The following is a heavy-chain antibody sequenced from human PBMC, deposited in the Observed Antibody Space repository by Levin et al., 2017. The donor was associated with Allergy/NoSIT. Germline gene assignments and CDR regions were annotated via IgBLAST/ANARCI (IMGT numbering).Heavy chain of an antibody. J-gene: IGHJ4*02. CDR1: GGSISSYY. Sequence: RSQTLSLTCPVSGGSISSYYWSWIRQPPGKGLEWIGYIYYSGSTNYNPSLRSRVTISVDTSMNQFSLKLSSVTAADTAVYYCARERCTSTTCYFDYWGQGTLVTVSS. CDR2: IYYSGST. V-gene: IGHV4-59*01. D-gene: IGHD2-2*01. CDR3: ARERCTSTTCYFDY.